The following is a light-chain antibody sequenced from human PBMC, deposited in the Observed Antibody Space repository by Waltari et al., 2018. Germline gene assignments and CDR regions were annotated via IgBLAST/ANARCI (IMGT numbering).Light chain of an antibody. V-gene: IGKV3-15*01. CDR3: QQYDNWLGT. CDR2: GAS. J-gene: IGKJ1*01. CDR1: QSIRSN. Sequence: IVMTQSPATLSVSPGARPTLSCMASQSIRSNFAWYQHKPGQAPSLLIYGASTSATGIPARFSGSGSGTEFTLTISSLQSEDFAVYFCQQYDNWLGTFGQGTKVEIK.